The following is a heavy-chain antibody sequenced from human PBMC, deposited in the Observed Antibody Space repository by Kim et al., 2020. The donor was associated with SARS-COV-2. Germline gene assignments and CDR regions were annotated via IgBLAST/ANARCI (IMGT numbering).Heavy chain of an antibody. CDR2: ISGSGGST. CDR3: AKFPDILTGYSYFDY. J-gene: IGHJ4*02. CDR1: GFTFSSYA. V-gene: IGHV3-23*01. Sequence: GGSLRLSCAASGFTFSSYAMSWVRQAPGKGLEWVSAISGSGGSTYYADSVKGRFTISRDNSKNTLYLQMNSLRAEDTAVYYCAKFPDILTGYSYFDYWGQGTLVTVSS. D-gene: IGHD3-9*01.